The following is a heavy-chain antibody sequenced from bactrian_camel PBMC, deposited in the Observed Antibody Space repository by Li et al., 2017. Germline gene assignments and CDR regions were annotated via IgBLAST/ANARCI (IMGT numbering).Heavy chain of an antibody. Sequence: VQLVESGGGSVQAGGSLRLSRAASGYTDGTRCMAWFRQAPGKAREGVATISTITGSPYCADSVKGRFTISRDNAKGTVSLQMNSLRPEDTAMYYCGAGTTTATYCSDFNRLTVYGQGTQVTVS. CDR1: GYTDGTRC. CDR2: ISTITGSP. D-gene: IGHD2*01. V-gene: IGHV3S40*01. J-gene: IGHJ4*01.